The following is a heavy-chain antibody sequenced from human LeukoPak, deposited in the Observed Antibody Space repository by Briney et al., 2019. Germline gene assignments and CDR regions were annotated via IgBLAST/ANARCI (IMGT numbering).Heavy chain of an antibody. Sequence: ASVKVSCKASGYTFTSYDINWVRQATGQGLEWMGWMNPNSGNTGYAQKFQGRVTITRNTSISTAYMELSSLRSEDTAVYYCARGRMKYYYDSSEARGAFDIWGQGTMVTVSS. CDR2: MNPNSGNT. CDR1: GYTFTSYD. D-gene: IGHD3-22*01. V-gene: IGHV1-8*03. CDR3: ARGRMKYYYDSSEARGAFDI. J-gene: IGHJ3*02.